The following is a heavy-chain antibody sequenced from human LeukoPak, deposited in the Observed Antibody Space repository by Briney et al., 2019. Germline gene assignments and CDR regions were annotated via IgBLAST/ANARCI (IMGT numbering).Heavy chain of an antibody. J-gene: IGHJ4*02. D-gene: IGHD3-10*01. CDR1: GGSFSGYY. Sequence: SETLSLTCAVSGGSFSGYYWGWIRQPPGKGLEWIGSIYYSGSTYSNPSLKSRATISVDTSKNQFSLKLSSVTAADTAVYYCASTKFRFGYYFDYWGQGTLVTVSS. V-gene: IGHV4-39*07. CDR2: IYYSGST. CDR3: ASTKFRFGYYFDY.